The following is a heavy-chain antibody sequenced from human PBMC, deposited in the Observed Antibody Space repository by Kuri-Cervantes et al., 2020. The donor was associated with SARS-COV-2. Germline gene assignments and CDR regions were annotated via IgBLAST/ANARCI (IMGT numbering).Heavy chain of an antibody. Sequence: ETLSLTCAASGFTFRTYSMIWVRQAPGKGLEYVSAISSNGGSTYYADSVKGRFTISRDNSKNTPYLQMGSLRAEDMAVYYCARGGLWFGELLAYYYYMDVWGKGTTVTVSS. CDR1: GFTFRTYS. D-gene: IGHD3-10*01. V-gene: IGHV3-64*02. CDR2: ISSNGGST. CDR3: ARGGLWFGELLAYYYYMDV. J-gene: IGHJ6*03.